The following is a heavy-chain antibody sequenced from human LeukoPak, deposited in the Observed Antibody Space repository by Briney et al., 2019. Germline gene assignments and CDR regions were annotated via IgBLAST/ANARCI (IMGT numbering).Heavy chain of an antibody. V-gene: IGHV4-34*01. J-gene: IGHJ4*02. CDR1: GGSFSGYY. CDR3: ARGRLYYFDY. Sequence: SETLSLTCAVYGGSFSGYYWSWIRQPPGKGLEWIGEINHSGSTNYSPSLKSRVTISVDTSKTQFSLKLSSVTAADTAVYYCARGRLYYFDYWGQGTLVTVSS. CDR2: INHSGST.